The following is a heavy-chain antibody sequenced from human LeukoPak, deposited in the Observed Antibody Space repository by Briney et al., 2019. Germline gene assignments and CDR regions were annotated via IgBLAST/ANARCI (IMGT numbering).Heavy chain of an antibody. J-gene: IGHJ5*02. CDR1: GFTFSSYS. CDR2: ISSASNTI. CDR3: ARDGWFGDNNWFDP. Sequence: GGSLRLSCAASGFTFSSYSMNWVRQAPGRGLEWVSYISSASNTIYYADSVKGRFTISRDNAKNSLYLQMNSLRAEDTAMYYCARDGWFGDNNWFDPWGQGTLVTVSS. D-gene: IGHD3-10*01. V-gene: IGHV3-48*01.